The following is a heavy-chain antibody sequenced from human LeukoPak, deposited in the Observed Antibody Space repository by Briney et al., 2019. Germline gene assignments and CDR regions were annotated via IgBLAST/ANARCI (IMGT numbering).Heavy chain of an antibody. Sequence: GGSLRLSCAASGFTFSSYAMHWVRQAPGKGLEWVAVISYDGSNKYYADSVKGRFTIPRDNSKNTLYLQMNSLRAEDTAVYYCARDYSLPKSTYYVWGSYRSEYYFDYWGQGTLVTVSS. CDR2: ISYDGSNK. J-gene: IGHJ4*02. CDR1: GFTFSSYA. CDR3: ARDYSLPKSTYYVWGSYRSEYYFDY. D-gene: IGHD3-16*02. V-gene: IGHV3-30-3*01.